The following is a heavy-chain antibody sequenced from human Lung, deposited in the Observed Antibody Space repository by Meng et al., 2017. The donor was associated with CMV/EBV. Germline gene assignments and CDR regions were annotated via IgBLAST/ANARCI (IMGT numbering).Heavy chain of an antibody. CDR2: IYTSGST. J-gene: IGHJ4*02. CDR3: ARAAAAGTDFDY. Sequence: QVQLQESGPGLVQPSXXLPLTCTVSGGSISSYFCSWIRQPAGKGLEWIGRIYTSGSTNYNPSLKSRVTMSVDTSKNQFSLKLSSVTAADTAVYYCARAAAAGTDFDYWGQGTLVTVSS. D-gene: IGHD6-13*01. CDR1: GGSISSYF. V-gene: IGHV4-4*07.